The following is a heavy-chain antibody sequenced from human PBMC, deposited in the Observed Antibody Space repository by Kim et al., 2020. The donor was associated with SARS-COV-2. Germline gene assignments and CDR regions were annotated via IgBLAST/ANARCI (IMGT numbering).Heavy chain of an antibody. D-gene: IGHD6-19*01. CDR1: GFTFSSYA. V-gene: IGHV3-23*01. J-gene: IGHJ1*01. CDR2: ISGSGGST. Sequence: GGSLRLSCAASGFTFSSYAMSWVRQAPGKGLEWVSAISGSGGSTYYADSVKGRFTISRDNSQNTLYLRMNSLRAEDTAVYYCAKNGSGWGRNYFQRWGQGTLVTVSS. CDR3: AKNGSGWGRNYFQR.